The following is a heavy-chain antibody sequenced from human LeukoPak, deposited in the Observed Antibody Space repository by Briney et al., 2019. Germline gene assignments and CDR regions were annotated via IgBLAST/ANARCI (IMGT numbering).Heavy chain of an antibody. J-gene: IGHJ4*02. CDR1: RFTFSTYW. Sequence: GGSLRLSCAASRFTFSTYWMHWVRQAPGKGLVWVSRINSDGSSTGYADSVKGRFTISRDNAKNTLYLQMNSLRAEDTAIYYCARGAHKRDDYGGFFDYWGQGTLVTVSS. V-gene: IGHV3-74*01. CDR2: INSDGSST. CDR3: ARGAHKRDDYGGFFDY. D-gene: IGHD4-23*01.